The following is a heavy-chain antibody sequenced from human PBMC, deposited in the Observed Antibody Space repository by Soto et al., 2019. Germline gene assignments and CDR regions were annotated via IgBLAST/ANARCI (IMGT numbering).Heavy chain of an antibody. CDR3: VRGWSDY. CDR1: GFTLSSYW. Sequence: PGGSLRLSCVASGFTLSSYWMHWVRQVSGKGLVWVSRINYGGSAISYADSVKGRFTISRDNAKNTLYLQMNSLRAEDTAIYYCVRGWSDYWGQGTLVTVSS. J-gene: IGHJ4*02. V-gene: IGHV3-74*01. D-gene: IGHD6-19*01. CDR2: INYGGSAI.